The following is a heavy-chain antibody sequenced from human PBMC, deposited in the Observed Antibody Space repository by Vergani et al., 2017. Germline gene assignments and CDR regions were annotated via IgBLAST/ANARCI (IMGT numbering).Heavy chain of an antibody. V-gene: IGHV1-69*11. CDR3: ARDLGITMVRGAFDY. Sequence: QVQLVQSGAEVKKPGASVKVSCKASGYTFTGYYMHWVRQAPGQGLEWMGRIIPILGTANYAQKFQGRVTITADESTGTAYMELRSLRSEDTAVYYCARDLGITMVRGAFDYWGKGTLVTVSS. CDR1: GYTFTGYY. D-gene: IGHD3-10*01. CDR2: IIPILGTA. J-gene: IGHJ4*02.